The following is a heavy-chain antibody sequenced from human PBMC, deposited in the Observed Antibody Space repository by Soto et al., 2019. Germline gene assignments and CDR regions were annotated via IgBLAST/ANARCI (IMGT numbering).Heavy chain of an antibody. CDR2: ISYSGST. V-gene: IGHV4-59*01. D-gene: IGHD4-17*01. Sequence: QVQLQESGPGLVKPSETLSLTCTVSGGSISTYYWSWIRQPPGKGLEWIGYISYSGSTNYNPSLKGRLTISGDTSKNQFSLKLSLGTAADTAVYYCARDAMTTVIPYYYYYGMDVWGQGTTVTVSS. CDR1: GGSISTYY. J-gene: IGHJ6*02. CDR3: ARDAMTTVIPYYYYYGMDV.